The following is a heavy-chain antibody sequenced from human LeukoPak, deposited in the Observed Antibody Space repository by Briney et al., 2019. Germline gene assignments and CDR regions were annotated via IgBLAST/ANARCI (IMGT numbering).Heavy chain of an antibody. D-gene: IGHD4-17*01. V-gene: IGHV4-34*01. CDR2: INHSGST. CDR3: ARGCSYGDYGDWFDP. Sequence: SETLSLTCAVYGGSFSGYYWSWIRQPPGKGPEWIGEINHSGSTNYNPSLKSRVTISVDTSKNQFSLKLSSVTAADTAVYYCARGCSYGDYGDWFDPWGQGTLVTVSS. J-gene: IGHJ5*02. CDR1: GGSFSGYY.